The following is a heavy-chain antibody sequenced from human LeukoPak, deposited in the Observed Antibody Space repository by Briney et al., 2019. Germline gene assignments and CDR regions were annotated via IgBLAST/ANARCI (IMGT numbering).Heavy chain of an antibody. CDR1: GFTVSSNY. J-gene: IGHJ6*02. V-gene: IGHV3-53*01. CDR3: ARGFWGAGTTGYYYGMDV. D-gene: IGHD1-1*01. CDR2: IYSGGST. Sequence: GGSLRLSCAASGFTVSSNYMSWVRQAPGKGLEWVSVIYSGGSTYYADSVKGRFTISRDNSKNTLYLQMNSLRAEDTAVYYCARGFWGAGTTGYYYGMDVWGQGTTVTVSS.